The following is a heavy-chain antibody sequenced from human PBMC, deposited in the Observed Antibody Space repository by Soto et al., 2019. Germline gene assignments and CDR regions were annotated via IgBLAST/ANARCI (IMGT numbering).Heavy chain of an antibody. CDR2: VYYRGRS. V-gene: IGHV4-39*01. J-gene: IGHJ4*02. CDR3: VSQRTSVLTQAYFDY. CDR1: GGSVSNSNYY. D-gene: IGHD2-8*01. Sequence: SETLSLTCTVSGGSVSNSNYYWGWIRQSPGKGLEWIGSVYYRGRSYSKSSVKSRVTISVDTSKNQFSLNLNSVTASDTAVYFCVSQRTSVLTQAYFDYWGPGTLVTVSS.